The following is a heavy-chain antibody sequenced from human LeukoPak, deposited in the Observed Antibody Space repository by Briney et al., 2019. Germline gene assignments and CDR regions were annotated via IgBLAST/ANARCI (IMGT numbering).Heavy chain of an antibody. J-gene: IGHJ4*02. CDR1: GGSISSYY. CDR3: ARLGHSSSSL. CDR2: IYYSGST. V-gene: IGHV4-59*01. Sequence: SETLSLTCTVSGGSISSYYWSWIRQPPGKGLEWIGYIYYSGSTNYNPSLKSRVTISVDTSKNQSSLKLSSVTAADTAVYYCARLGHSSSSLWGQGTLVTVCS. D-gene: IGHD6-13*01.